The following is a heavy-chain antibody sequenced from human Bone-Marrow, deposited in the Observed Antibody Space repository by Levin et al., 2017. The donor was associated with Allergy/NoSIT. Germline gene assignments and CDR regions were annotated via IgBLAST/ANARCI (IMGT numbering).Heavy chain of an antibody. CDR3: ARDDSSYGSGRHYNFDF. CDR1: GSTISRGYY. V-gene: IGHV4-38-2*02. D-gene: IGHD3-10*01. Sequence: ESLKISCTVSGSTISRGYYWAWIRLFPGRGLEWIASIYHSGATYYNPSLKGRVNISVDTSKNNFSLEVTAVTAADAAIYYCARDDSSYGSGRHYNFDFWGQGILVTVSS. J-gene: IGHJ4*02. CDR2: IYHSGAT.